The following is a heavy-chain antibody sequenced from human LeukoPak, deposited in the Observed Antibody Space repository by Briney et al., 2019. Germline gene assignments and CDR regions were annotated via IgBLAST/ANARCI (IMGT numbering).Heavy chain of an antibody. Sequence: PGGSLRLSCAASGFTFSSYSMNWVRQAPGKGLEWVSSISSSSSYIYYADSVKGRFTISRDYAKNSLYLQMNSLRAEDTAVYYCARDGAPSDYYDSSGYYSPWGQGTLVTVSS. CDR1: GFTFSSYS. CDR3: ARDGAPSDYYDSSGYYSP. CDR2: ISSSSSYI. V-gene: IGHV3-21*01. J-gene: IGHJ5*02. D-gene: IGHD3-22*01.